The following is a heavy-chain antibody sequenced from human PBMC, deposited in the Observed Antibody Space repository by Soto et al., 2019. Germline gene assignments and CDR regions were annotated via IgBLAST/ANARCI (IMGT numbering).Heavy chain of an antibody. Sequence: LRLSGAARGVTVGGSDMRWVRQAPGKGLEWVAVISYDGSNKYYADSVKGRFTISRDNSKNTLYLQMNSLRAEDTAVYYCARDRGSNTGHYYYYYYGMDVCGQRTTVTVSS. V-gene: IGHV3-30-3*01. D-gene: IGHD2-8*02. CDR2: ISYDGSNK. CDR1: GVTVGGSD. J-gene: IGHJ6*02. CDR3: ARDRGSNTGHYYYYYYGMDV.